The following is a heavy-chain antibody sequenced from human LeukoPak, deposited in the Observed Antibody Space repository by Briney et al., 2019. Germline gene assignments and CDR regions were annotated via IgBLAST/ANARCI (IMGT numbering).Heavy chain of an antibody. CDR1: GFPFTSYY. J-gene: IGHJ4*02. CDR2: ISAYDSHT. CDR3: VRGDTARAFYHFAY. D-gene: IGHD3-3*02. Sequence: WASVKVSCKASGFPFTSYYINWVRQAPGQGLEWMGWISAYDSHTNYAQSLQGRVTFTTDTSTTTACMELRSLRSDDTAVYYCVRGDTARAFYHFAYWGQGTLVTVSS. V-gene: IGHV1-18*04.